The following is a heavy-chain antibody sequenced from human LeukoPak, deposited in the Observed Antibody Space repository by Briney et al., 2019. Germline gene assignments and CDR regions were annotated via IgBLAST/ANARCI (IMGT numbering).Heavy chain of an antibody. D-gene: IGHD3-16*02. CDR3: ARNHHGAFGGVIANDY. CDR1: GGSISSSSYY. Sequence: SETLSLTCTVSGGSISSSSYYWGWIRQPPGKGLEWIGSIYYSGSTYYNPSLKSRVTISVDTSKNQFSLKLSSVTAADTAVYYCARNHHGAFGGVIANDYWGQGTLVTVSS. CDR2: IYYSGST. J-gene: IGHJ4*02. V-gene: IGHV4-39*07.